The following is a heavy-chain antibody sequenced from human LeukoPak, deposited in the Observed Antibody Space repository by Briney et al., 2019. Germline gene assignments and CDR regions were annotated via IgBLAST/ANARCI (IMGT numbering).Heavy chain of an antibody. J-gene: IGHJ4*02. Sequence: GSSVKVSCKASGGTFSSYTISWVRQAPGQGLEWMGRVIPILGIANYAQKFQGRVTITADKSTSTAYMELSSLRSEDTAVYYCVVPHYDFWSGYFNYWGQGTLVTVSS. V-gene: IGHV1-69*02. D-gene: IGHD3-3*01. CDR2: VIPILGIA. CDR1: GGTFSSYT. CDR3: VVPHYDFWSGYFNY.